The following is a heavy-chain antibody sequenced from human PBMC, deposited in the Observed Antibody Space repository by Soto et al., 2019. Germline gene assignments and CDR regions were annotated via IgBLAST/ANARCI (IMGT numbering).Heavy chain of an antibody. D-gene: IGHD6-13*01. V-gene: IGHV3-66*01. CDR1: GFTVSSNY. CDR3: ARDGSSWYGFQH. CDR2: IYSGGST. Sequence: GGSLRLSCAASGFTVSSNYMSWVRQAPGKGLEWVSVIYSGGSTYYADSVKGRFTISRDNSKNTLYLQMNSLRAEDTAVYYCARDGSSWYGFQHWGQGTLVTVSS. J-gene: IGHJ1*01.